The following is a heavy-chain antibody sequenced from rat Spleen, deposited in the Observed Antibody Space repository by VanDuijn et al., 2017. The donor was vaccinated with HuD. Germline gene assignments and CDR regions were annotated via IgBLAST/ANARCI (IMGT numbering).Heavy chain of an antibody. J-gene: IGHJ2*01. V-gene: IGHV3-1*01. CDR2: ISYSGST. D-gene: IGHD1-10*01. CDR3: ARWGGQLVYYFDY. Sequence: EVQLQESGPGLVKPSQSLSLTCSVTGYSITSNYWGWIRKFPGNKMEWMGYISYSGSTSYNPSLKSRISITRDTSKNQFFLQLNSVTTEDTATYYCARWGGQLVYYFDYWGQGVMVTVSS. CDR1: GYSITSNY.